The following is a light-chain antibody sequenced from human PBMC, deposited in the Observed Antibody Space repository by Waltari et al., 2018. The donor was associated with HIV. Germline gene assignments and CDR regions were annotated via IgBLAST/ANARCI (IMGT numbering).Light chain of an antibody. CDR1: QSVTRNY. V-gene: IGKV3D-20*01. Sequence: DIVLTQSPATLSLSPGERATLSCGASQSVTRNYLAWYQQKRGLAPRLLIYDAASRATGIPDRFSGSGSGTDFTLTITRLEPEEFAVYYWQQYATSPTFGQGTKVEIK. CDR2: DAA. CDR3: QQYATSPT. J-gene: IGKJ1*01.